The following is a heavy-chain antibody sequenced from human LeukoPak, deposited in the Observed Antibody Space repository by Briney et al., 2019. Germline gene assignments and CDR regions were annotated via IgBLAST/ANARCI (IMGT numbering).Heavy chain of an antibody. CDR1: GYTFTSYG. CDR3: ARIDYGSGNYTSPDYYYGMDV. CDR2: ISAYNGNT. D-gene: IGHD3-10*01. V-gene: IGHV1-18*01. J-gene: IGHJ6*02. Sequence: ASVKVSCKASGYTFTSYGISWVRQAPGQGLEWMGWISAYNGNTNYARKLQGRVTMTTDTSTSTAYMELRSLRSDDTAVYYCARIDYGSGNYTSPDYYYGMDVWGQGTTVTVSS.